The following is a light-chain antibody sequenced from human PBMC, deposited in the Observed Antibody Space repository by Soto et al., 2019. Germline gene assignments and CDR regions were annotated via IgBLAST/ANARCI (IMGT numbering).Light chain of an antibody. CDR3: QQYHDWPPLT. V-gene: IGKV3D-15*01. Sequence: EIIMTQSPATLSVSPGERATLSCRASQSINRNLAWYQQKPGQAPRLLFYGASSRSTGVPDRFSVSGSGTDFTLTISRLEPEDFAVYYCQQYHDWPPLTFGRGTKVGIK. CDR2: GAS. CDR1: QSINRN. J-gene: IGKJ4*01.